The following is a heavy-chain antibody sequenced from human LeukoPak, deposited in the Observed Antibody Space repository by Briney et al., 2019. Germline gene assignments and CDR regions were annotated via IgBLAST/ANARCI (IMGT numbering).Heavy chain of an antibody. CDR3: ARGSSSWYGSWYDY. Sequence: SQTLSLTCTVSGGSISSGSYYWSWIRQPAGKGLEWIGRIYTSGSTNYNPSLKSRVTISVDTSNNQFSLKLSSVTAADTAVYYCARGSSSWYGSWYDYWGRGTLVTVSS. D-gene: IGHD6-13*01. V-gene: IGHV4-61*02. CDR2: IYTSGST. J-gene: IGHJ4*02. CDR1: GGSISSGSYY.